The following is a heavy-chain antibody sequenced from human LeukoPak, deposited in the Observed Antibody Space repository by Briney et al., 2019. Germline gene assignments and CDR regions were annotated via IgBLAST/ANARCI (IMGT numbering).Heavy chain of an antibody. CDR1: GFTFSSYG. J-gene: IGHJ4*02. Sequence: PGRSLRLSCAASGFTFSSYGMHWVRQAPGKGLEWVAVIWYDGSNKYYADSVKGRFTISRDNSKNTLYLQMNSLRAEDTAVYYCAKDSDTYYYDSSGYSDFDYWGQGTLVTVSS. CDR2: IWYDGSNK. D-gene: IGHD3-22*01. V-gene: IGHV3-33*06. CDR3: AKDSDTYYYDSSGYSDFDY.